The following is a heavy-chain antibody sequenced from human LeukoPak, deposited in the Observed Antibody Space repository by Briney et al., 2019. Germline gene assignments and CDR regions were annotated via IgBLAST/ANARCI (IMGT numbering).Heavy chain of an antibody. CDR2: IYYSGST. D-gene: IGHD2-2*01. V-gene: IGHV4-59*01. CDR3: ARDLVVVPAAPDQDYYYYYGMDV. Sequence: SETLSLTCTVSGGSISSYYWSWIRQPPGKGLEWIGYIYYSGSTNYNPSLKSRVTISVDTSKNQFSLKLSSVTAADTAVYYCARDLVVVPAAPDQDYYYYYGMDVWGQGTTVTVSS. J-gene: IGHJ6*02. CDR1: GGSISSYY.